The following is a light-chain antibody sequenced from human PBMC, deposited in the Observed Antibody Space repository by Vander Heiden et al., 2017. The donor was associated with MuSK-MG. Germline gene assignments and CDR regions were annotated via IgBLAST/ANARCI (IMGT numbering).Light chain of an antibody. CDR1: NIGSKN. Sequence: SYELTQPLSMSVALGQTATITCGGNNIGSKNVHWYQQKPGQAPVLVIYRDSNRPSGIPERFSGSKSGNAATLTISRAQAGDEADYYCQVWDTDPGPHCVFGTGTKVTVL. CDR3: QVWDTDPGPHCV. V-gene: IGLV3-9*01. CDR2: RDS. J-gene: IGLJ1*01.